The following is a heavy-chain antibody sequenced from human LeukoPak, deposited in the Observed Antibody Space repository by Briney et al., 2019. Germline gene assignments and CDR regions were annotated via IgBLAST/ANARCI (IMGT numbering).Heavy chain of an antibody. D-gene: IGHD5-18*01. CDR3: ARDYGFRTIVTTFDY. J-gene: IGHJ4*02. V-gene: IGHV3-7*01. CDR2: IKKGRSEE. CDR1: GFNFSNYW. Sequence: GGSLRLSCAASGFNFSNYWMSWVRQAPGRGLEWVANIKKGRSEEYYVDSVKGRFTISRDNAKNSLYLQMNSLTAEDTAVYYCARDYGFRTIVTTFDYWGQGTLVTVSS.